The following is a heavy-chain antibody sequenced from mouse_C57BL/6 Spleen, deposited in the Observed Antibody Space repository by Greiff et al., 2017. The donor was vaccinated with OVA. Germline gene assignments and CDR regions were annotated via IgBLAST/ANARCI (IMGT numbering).Heavy chain of an antibody. J-gene: IGHJ1*03. Sequence: DVKLVESGPGLVKPGASVKISCKASGYSFTGYYMHWVKQSPEKSLEWIGEINPSTGGTTYNQKFKAKATLTVDKSSSTACMQLKSLTAEDSAVYYGARGDWYFDDWGTGTTVTVSS. CDR3: ARGDWYFDD. V-gene: IGHV1-42*01. CDR1: GYSFTGYY. CDR2: INPSTGGT.